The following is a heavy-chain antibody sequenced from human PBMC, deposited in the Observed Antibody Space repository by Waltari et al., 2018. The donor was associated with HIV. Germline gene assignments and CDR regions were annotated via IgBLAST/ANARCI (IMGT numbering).Heavy chain of an antibody. CDR1: GFIFSAYG. D-gene: IGHD3-10*01. CDR3: ARGSRLVAADYYYGLDV. CDR2: RRYDGSNK. J-gene: IGHJ6*02. Sequence: VQLVESGGAVVQPGKSLRLSCAASGFIFSAYGMHWVRQAPGKGLEWVALRRYDGSNKYYSDSVKGRFTISRENAENTLFLQMSDLRADDTATYCCARGSRLVAADYYYGLDVWGPGTTVTVSS. V-gene: IGHV3-33*01.